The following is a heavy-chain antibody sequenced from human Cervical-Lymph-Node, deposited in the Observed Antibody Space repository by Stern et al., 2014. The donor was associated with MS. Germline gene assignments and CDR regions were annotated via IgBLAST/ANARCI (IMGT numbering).Heavy chain of an antibody. CDR3: AHRNIMTAVTIFDY. Sequence: QITLKESGPTLVKPTQILTLTCNFSGFSLDTTGVGVGWFRQPPGKALEWLALVYWDDDKRYTPSLKTRLTITKDTSKNRVVLRVTNVDPVDTATYYCAHRNIMTAVTIFDYWGQGTLVTVSS. D-gene: IGHD4-17*01. CDR2: VYWDDDK. CDR1: GFSLDTTGVG. J-gene: IGHJ4*02. V-gene: IGHV2-5*02.